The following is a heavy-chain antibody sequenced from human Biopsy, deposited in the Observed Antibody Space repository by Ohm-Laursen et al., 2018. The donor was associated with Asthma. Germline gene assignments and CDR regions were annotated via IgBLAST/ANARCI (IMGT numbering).Heavy chain of an antibody. Sequence: ASVKASCKASGYTFTSYAMHWVRQAPGQRLEWMGWINAGNGNTKYSQKFQGRVTITRDTSASTAYMELSSLRSEDTAVYYCARPYYDSSGYYYENLSFDYWGQGTLVTVSS. CDR1: GYTFTSYA. CDR3: ARPYYDSSGYYYENLSFDY. V-gene: IGHV1-3*01. J-gene: IGHJ4*02. CDR2: INAGNGNT. D-gene: IGHD3-22*01.